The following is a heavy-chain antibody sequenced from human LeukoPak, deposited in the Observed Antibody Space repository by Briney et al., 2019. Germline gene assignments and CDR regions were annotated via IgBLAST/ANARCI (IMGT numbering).Heavy chain of an antibody. Sequence: PGGSLRLSCAASGFTFSSYGTHWVRQAPGKGLEWVAVISYDGSNKYYADSVKGRFTISRDNSKNTLYLQMNSLRAEDTAVYYCARGGLDYMDVWGKGTTVTVSS. J-gene: IGHJ6*03. CDR3: ARGGLDYMDV. CDR2: ISYDGSNK. CDR1: GFTFSSYG. V-gene: IGHV3-30*03.